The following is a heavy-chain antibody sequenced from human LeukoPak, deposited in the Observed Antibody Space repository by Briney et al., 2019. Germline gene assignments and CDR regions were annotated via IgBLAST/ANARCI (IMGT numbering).Heavy chain of an antibody. CDR1: GFTFNNYA. Sequence: GGSLRLSCAASGFTFNNYAMSWVRQAPGKELEWVSAISGSGGSTYYADSVKGRFTVSRDNYKNTLYLQMKSLRAEDTAVYYCAKESTVTPGNVNWFDPWGQGTLVTVSS. V-gene: IGHV3-23*01. D-gene: IGHD4-17*01. CDR3: AKESTVTPGNVNWFDP. J-gene: IGHJ5*02. CDR2: ISGSGGST.